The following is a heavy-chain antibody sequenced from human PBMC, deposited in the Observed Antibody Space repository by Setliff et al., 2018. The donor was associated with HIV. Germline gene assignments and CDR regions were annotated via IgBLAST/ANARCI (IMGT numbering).Heavy chain of an antibody. J-gene: IGHJ5*02. V-gene: IGHV1-24*01. Sequence: ASVKVSCKVSGYSLTELSMHWVRQAPGRGLEWMGGFDPDDGETVYAQQFQGRVTMTEDTSTDTAYMELTSLRSEDTAMYYCAPVSSGWFDPWGQGTLVTVSS. CDR2: FDPDDGET. CDR3: APVSSGWFDP. D-gene: IGHD6-25*01. CDR1: GYSLTELS.